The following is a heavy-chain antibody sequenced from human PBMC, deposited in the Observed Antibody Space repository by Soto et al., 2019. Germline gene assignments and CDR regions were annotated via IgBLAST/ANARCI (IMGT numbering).Heavy chain of an antibody. D-gene: IGHD5-18*01. CDR2: IRPSGGRT. Sequence: QVHLVQSGAEVKKPGASVKVSCKASGYTFTNYYIHWVRQAPGQGLEWLGIIRPSGGRTEYAQMFQGRVPMTRDTSTSTVYMELTSLTSEDTAVYYCAREPNESYYFDYWGQGTLVTVSS. CDR3: AREPNESYYFDY. V-gene: IGHV1-46*01. J-gene: IGHJ4*02. CDR1: GYTFTNYY.